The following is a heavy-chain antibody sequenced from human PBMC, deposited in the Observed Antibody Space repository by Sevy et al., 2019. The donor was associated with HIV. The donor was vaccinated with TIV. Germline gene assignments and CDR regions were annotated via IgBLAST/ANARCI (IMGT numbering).Heavy chain of an antibody. CDR3: ARTVVSDY. CDR2: VSGSGGSA. J-gene: IGHJ4*02. D-gene: IGHD2-8*02. Sequence: GGSLRLSCAASGFTFNNHAMIWVRQAPGRGLEWVSAVSGSGGSAYYADSVKGRFTISRDNSKNTLYLQMSSLRAEDTAVYYCARTVVSDYWGLGTQVTVSS. CDR1: GFTFNNHA. V-gene: IGHV3-23*01.